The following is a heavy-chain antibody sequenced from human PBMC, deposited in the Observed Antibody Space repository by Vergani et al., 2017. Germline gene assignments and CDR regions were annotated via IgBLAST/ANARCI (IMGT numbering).Heavy chain of an antibody. CDR3: FYGSGSYWPDLSMDV. Sequence: VQLVESGGGLVKRGGSLRLSCVASGFTFSSYGMHWVRQAPGKGLEWVAFIRYDGSTKYYADSVKGRFTISRDNSKNTLYLQMNSLRAEDTAVYYCFYGSGSYWPDLSMDVWGQGTTVTVSS. CDR1: GFTFSSYG. CDR2: IRYDGSTK. D-gene: IGHD3-10*01. V-gene: IGHV3-30*02. J-gene: IGHJ6*02.